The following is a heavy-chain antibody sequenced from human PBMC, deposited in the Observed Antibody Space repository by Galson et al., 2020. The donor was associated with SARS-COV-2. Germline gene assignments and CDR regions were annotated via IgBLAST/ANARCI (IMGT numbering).Heavy chain of an antibody. CDR3: ARGHWGRDY. CDR1: GLTFSSHW. V-gene: IGHV3-7*04. D-gene: IGHD7-27*01. Sequence: QAGGSLRLPCVGPGLTFSSHWMSWVRQAPGKGLEWVADIKPDGSDKYYVDSVKGRFTIARDNAKKSLYLQMNSRGAEDTAVYYCARGHWGRDYWGQGTLVTVSS. CDR2: IKPDGSDK. J-gene: IGHJ4*02.